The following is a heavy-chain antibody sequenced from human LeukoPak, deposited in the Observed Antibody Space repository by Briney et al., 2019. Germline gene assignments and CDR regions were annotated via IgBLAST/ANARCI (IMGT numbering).Heavy chain of an antibody. CDR2: IRSKANSYAT. J-gene: IGHJ4*02. V-gene: IGHV3-73*01. CDR3: TRHDGLWEDY. CDR1: GFTFSGPA. D-gene: IGHD5-18*01. Sequence: GGSLRLSCAASGFTFSGPAMHWVRQASGKGLEWVGRIRSKANSYATAYAASVKGRFTISRDDSKSTAYLQMNSLKTEDTAVYYCTRHDGLWEDYWGQGTLVTVSS.